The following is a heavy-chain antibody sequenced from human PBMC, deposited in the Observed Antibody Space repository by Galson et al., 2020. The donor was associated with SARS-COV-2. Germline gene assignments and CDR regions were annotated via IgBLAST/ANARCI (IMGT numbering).Heavy chain of an antibody. J-gene: IGHJ4*02. CDR3: VKLGCSSTTCYGNC. Sequence: GGSLRLSCSASGFTFSDYALHWVRQAPGKGLQFVSAISNAGTTYYADSVKGRFTISRDNSKNTLYLQMNSLRAEDTAVYYCVKLGCSSTTCYGNCWGQGTLVTVSS. CDR1: GFTFSDYA. V-gene: IGHV3-64D*06. CDR2: ISNAGTT. D-gene: IGHD2-2*01.